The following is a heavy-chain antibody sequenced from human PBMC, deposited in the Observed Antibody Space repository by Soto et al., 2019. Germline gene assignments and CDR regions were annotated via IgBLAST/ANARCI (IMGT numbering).Heavy chain of an antibody. CDR2: IKSKTDGGTT. CDR3: TTGEWDYGDAFDI. Sequence: LRLSCAASGFTFSNAWMNWVRQAPGKGLEWVGRIKSKTDGGTTDYAAPVKGRFTISRDDSKNTLYLQMNSLKTEDTAVYYCTTGEWDYGDAFDIWGQGTMVTVSS. J-gene: IGHJ3*02. D-gene: IGHD4-17*01. V-gene: IGHV3-15*07. CDR1: GFTFSNAW.